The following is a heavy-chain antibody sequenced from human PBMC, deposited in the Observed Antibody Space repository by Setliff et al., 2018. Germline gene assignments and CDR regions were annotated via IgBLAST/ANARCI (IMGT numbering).Heavy chain of an antibody. CDR3: ARHGGWYFDL. CDR2: IGHSDMP. D-gene: IGHD4-17*01. Sequence: SETLSLTCTVYGGSFTGYYWSWFRQDPGKGLEWIAEIGHSDMPHYNPSLKSRVTISADTSKSEFSLRLNSVTAADSAVYYCARHGGWYFDLWGRGTLVTVSS. V-gene: IGHV4-34*01. CDR1: GGSFTGYY. J-gene: IGHJ2*01.